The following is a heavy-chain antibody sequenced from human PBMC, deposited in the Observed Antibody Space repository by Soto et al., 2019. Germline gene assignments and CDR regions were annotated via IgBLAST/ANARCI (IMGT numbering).Heavy chain of an antibody. D-gene: IGHD2-15*01. J-gene: IGHJ4*02. V-gene: IGHV4-39*01. Sequence: QLQLQESGPGLVKPSETLSLTCTVSGGSISSSSYYWGWIRQPPGKGLEWIGSIYYSGSTYHNPSLKSRVTISVDTSKNQFSLKLSSVTAADTAVYYCARHTPAISISDHWGQGTLVTVSS. CDR1: GGSISSSSYY. CDR2: IYYSGST. CDR3: ARHTPAISISDH.